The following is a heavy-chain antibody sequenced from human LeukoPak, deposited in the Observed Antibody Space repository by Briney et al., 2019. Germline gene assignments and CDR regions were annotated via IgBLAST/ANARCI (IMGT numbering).Heavy chain of an antibody. CDR2: IKQDGSAK. J-gene: IGHJ1*01. Sequence: GGSLRLSCAASGFTFSSYWTTWVRQAPGKGLEWVANIKQDGSAKFYVDSVKGRFTISRDNANNTLYLEMNSLRAEDTGVYYCARAPSEIGGYYPEYFRHWGQGTLVTVSS. V-gene: IGHV3-7*01. CDR3: ARAPSEIGGYYPEYFRH. CDR1: GFTFSSYW. D-gene: IGHD3-22*01.